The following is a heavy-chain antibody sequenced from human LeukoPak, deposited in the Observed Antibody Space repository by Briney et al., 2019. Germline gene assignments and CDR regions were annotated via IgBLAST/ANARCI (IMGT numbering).Heavy chain of an antibody. CDR1: TGSSTSYY. V-gene: IGHV4-59*08. J-gene: IGHJ4*02. Sequence: SETLSLTCTISTGSSTSYYWNWIRQPPGKGLEWIGYIHYSGSTNYNSSLRSRATVSLDMSKNQVSLKLSSVTAADTAVYYCARRVSGSYPDYFDYWDQGTLVTVSS. D-gene: IGHD1-26*01. CDR2: IHYSGST. CDR3: ARRVSGSYPDYFDY.